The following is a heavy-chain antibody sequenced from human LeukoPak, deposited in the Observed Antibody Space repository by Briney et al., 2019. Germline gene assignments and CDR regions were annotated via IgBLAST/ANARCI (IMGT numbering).Heavy chain of an antibody. D-gene: IGHD6-19*01. V-gene: IGHV4-59*08. CDR2: IYSSRNT. Sequence: SETLSLTCTVSGGSISNYYWSWIRQPPGKGLEWIAYIYSSRNTYYNPSLKSRVTISVDTSKNQFSLKLSSVTAADTAVYYCARHIGFSSDWYEFWGPGTLVTVSS. J-gene: IGHJ5*01. CDR1: GGSISNYY. CDR3: ARHIGFSSDWYEF.